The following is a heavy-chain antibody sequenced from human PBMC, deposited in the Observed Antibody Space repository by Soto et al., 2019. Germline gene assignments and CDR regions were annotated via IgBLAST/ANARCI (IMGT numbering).Heavy chain of an antibody. CDR3: AKDRVAAALSLGMDV. Sequence: GGSLRLACAASGFTFGSYGMHWVRQAPGKGLEWVAVISYDGSNKYYADSVKGRFTISRDNSKNTLYLQMNSLRAEDTAVYYCAKDRVAAALSLGMDVWGQGTTVTVSS. V-gene: IGHV3-30*18. CDR1: GFTFGSYG. CDR2: ISYDGSNK. J-gene: IGHJ6*02. D-gene: IGHD6-13*01.